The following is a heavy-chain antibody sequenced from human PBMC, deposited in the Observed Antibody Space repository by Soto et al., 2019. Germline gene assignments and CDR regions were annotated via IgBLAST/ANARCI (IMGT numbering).Heavy chain of an antibody. CDR1: GGSISGGVHS. V-gene: IGHV4-30-4*01. D-gene: IGHD2-8*01. J-gene: IGHJ2*01. Sequence: QVQLQESGPGLVKPSETLSLTCTVSGGSISGGVHSWSWIRQPPGKGLEWIGHIFDSGSTYYNPSLKSRVTISVDTSKNQFSLRLSSVTAADTAAYYCAREIMPLTNDWYFDLWGRGTLVTVSS. CDR3: AREIMPLTNDWYFDL. CDR2: IFDSGST.